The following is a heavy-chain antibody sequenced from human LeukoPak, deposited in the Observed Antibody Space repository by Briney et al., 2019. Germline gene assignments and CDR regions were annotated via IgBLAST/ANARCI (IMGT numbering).Heavy chain of an antibody. D-gene: IGHD1-26*01. CDR2: ISINGDKT. J-gene: IGHJ4*02. CDR3: IKDRIGTWSFDH. CDR1: GFTFSGHF. V-gene: IGHV3-64D*06. Sequence: PGGSLRLSCSASGFTFSGHFMHWVRQAPGKGLEYVSSISINGDKTYYAESMKGRFTISRDNSKNTLYLQLSSLRVEDTAVYYCIKDRIGTWSFDHWGQGTLLTVSS.